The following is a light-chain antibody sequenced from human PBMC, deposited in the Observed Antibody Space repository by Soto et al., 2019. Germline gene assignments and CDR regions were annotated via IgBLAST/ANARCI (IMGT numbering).Light chain of an antibody. V-gene: IGKV1-5*03. Sequence: PSTLSGSVGDRVTITCRASQTISSWLAWYQQKPGKAPKLLIYKASTLKSGVPSRFSASGSGTEFTLTISSLHPDDFATYYCQEYNNYWTFGQGTKVDIK. CDR1: QTISSW. CDR2: KAS. CDR3: QEYNNYWT. J-gene: IGKJ1*01.